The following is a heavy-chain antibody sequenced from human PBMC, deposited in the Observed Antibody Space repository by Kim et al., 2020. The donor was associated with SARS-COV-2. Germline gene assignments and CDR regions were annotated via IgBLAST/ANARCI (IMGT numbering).Heavy chain of an antibody. D-gene: IGHD3-9*01. CDR1: GFTVSSNY. Sequence: GGSLRLSCAASGFTVSSNYMSWVRQAPGKGLEWVSVIYSGGSTYYADSVKGRFTISRDNSKNTLYLQMNTLTAEETAVYYCAGDKPSSDYDILTGYPSRYYYYGMDVWGQGTTVTVSS. V-gene: IGHV3-53*01. CDR2: IYSGGST. CDR3: AGDKPSSDYDILTGYPSRYYYYGMDV. J-gene: IGHJ6*02.